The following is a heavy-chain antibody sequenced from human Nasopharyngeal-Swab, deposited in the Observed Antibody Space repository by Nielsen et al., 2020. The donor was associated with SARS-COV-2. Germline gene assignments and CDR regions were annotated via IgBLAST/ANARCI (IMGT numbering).Heavy chain of an antibody. CDR1: GFTFSSYS. Sequence: GESLKIPCAASGFTFSSYSMNWVRQAPGKGLEWVSSISSSSSYIYYADSVKGRFTISRDNAKNSLYLQMNSLRAKDTAVYYCARDSKPTIFGVVIIYGMDVWGQGTTVTVSS. J-gene: IGHJ6*02. V-gene: IGHV3-21*01. D-gene: IGHD3-3*01. CDR3: ARDSKPTIFGVVIIYGMDV. CDR2: ISSSSSYI.